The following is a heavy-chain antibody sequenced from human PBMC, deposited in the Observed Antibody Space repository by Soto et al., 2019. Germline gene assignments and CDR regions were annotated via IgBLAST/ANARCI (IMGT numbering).Heavy chain of an antibody. CDR2: INPSGGST. CDR3: AREGSSSSGGAGHYYYYGMDV. J-gene: IGHJ6*02. D-gene: IGHD6-13*01. Sequence: ASVKVSCKASGYTFTSYYMHWVRQAPGQGLEWMGIINPSGGSTSYAQKFQGRVTMTRDTSTSTVYVELSSLRSEDTAVYYCAREGSSSSGGAGHYYYYGMDVWGQGTTVTVSS. CDR1: GYTFTSYY. V-gene: IGHV1-46*01.